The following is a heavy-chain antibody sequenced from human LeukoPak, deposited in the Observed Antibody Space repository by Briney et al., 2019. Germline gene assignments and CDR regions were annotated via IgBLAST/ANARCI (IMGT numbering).Heavy chain of an antibody. J-gene: IGHJ4*02. V-gene: IGHV1-69*13. CDR3: ARGRGSYYYGSGSYYPLKF. Sequence: ASVKVSCKASGYTFTKSAMNWVRQAPGQGLEWMGGIIPIYRTPNFAQKFQGRVTITADESTTTAYMELSSLRFEDTAMYYCARGRGSYYYGSGSYYPLKFWGQGTLVTVSS. CDR1: GYTFTKSA. CDR2: IIPIYRTP. D-gene: IGHD3-10*01.